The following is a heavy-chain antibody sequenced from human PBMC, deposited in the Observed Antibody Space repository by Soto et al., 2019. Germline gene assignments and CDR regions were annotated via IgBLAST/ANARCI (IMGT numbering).Heavy chain of an antibody. Sequence: QVLLVQSGPEVKEPGASVRVSCKASGYTFTSYGLSWVRQAPGQGLEWMGWISAYNGNTNYVQSLQDRVSMTRDTSTSTVYMELRSLRSDDTAVYYCVRDIESSGGCISFAYWGQGTPVTVSS. V-gene: IGHV1-18*04. CDR1: GYTFTSYG. CDR3: VRDIESSGGCISFAY. D-gene: IGHD1-1*01. J-gene: IGHJ4*02. CDR2: ISAYNGNT.